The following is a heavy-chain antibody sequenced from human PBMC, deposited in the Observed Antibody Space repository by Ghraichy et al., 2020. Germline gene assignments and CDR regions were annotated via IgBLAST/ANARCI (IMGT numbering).Heavy chain of an antibody. J-gene: IGHJ2*01. V-gene: IGHV3-23*01. D-gene: IGHD1-26*01. CDR1: GLTFSNFA. Sequence: GGSLRLSCAVSGLTFSNFAMAWVRQAPGKGLEWVSTISGSGGSIWYADSGKGRFIISRDNSRSTFYLQMNSLRAEDTAVYYCAKGKGSGSYVNWSFNIWGRGTPVTFSP. CDR3: AKGKGSGSYVNWSFNI. CDR2: ISGSGGSI.